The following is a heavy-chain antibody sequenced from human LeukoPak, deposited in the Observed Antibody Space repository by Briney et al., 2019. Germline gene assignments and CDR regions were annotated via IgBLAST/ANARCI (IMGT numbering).Heavy chain of an antibody. CDR2: IKQDGSDK. CDR1: GFTFSSYW. V-gene: IGHV3-7*02. Sequence: GGSLRLSCAASGFTFSSYWMSWVRQAPGKGLEWVANIKQDGSDKNYVDSVKGRLTISKDNAKNLLSLEMNGLRAEDTAVYYCATYKHQLRTVYFDYWGQGTLVTVSS. D-gene: IGHD1-1*01. J-gene: IGHJ4*02. CDR3: ATYKHQLRTVYFDY.